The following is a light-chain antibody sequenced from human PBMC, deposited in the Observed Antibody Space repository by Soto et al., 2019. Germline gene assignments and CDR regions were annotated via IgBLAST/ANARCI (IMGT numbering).Light chain of an antibody. CDR1: SGHSSYA. CDR2: VNSDGSH. CDR3: QTWGTDIHVV. V-gene: IGLV4-69*01. J-gene: IGLJ2*01. Sequence: QLVLTQSPSASASLGASVKLTCTLSSGHSSYAIAWHQQQPEKGPRYLMKVNSDGSHSKGDGIPDRLSGSSSGAERYLTISSLRSEDEADYYCQTWGTDIHVVFGGGTKLTVL.